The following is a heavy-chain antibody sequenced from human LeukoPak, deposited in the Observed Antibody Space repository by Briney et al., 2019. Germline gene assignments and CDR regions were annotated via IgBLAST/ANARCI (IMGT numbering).Heavy chain of an antibody. D-gene: IGHD2/OR15-2a*01. J-gene: IGHJ4*02. Sequence: PGGSLGLSCTASGFTFSNYFMHWVRQVPGEGPVWVSRITGDGSSTSYADSVKGRFTISRDNAKNTLYLQMNSLRAEGTALYYCVRLYAYWGQGTLVTVSS. CDR3: VRLYAY. V-gene: IGHV3-74*01. CDR2: ITGDGSST. CDR1: GFTFSNYF.